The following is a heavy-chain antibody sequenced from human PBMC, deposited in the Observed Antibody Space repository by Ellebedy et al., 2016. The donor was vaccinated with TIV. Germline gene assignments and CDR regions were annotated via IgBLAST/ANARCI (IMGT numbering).Heavy chain of an antibody. V-gene: IGHV3-21*01. CDR2: ITSSSAYI. CDR3: ARVDWNFAFDY. D-gene: IGHD1-7*01. Sequence: GESLKISCAGSGFTFSSYTLNWVRQAPGTGLEWVASITSSSAYIFYADSVKGRFTISRDNAKNSLYLQMNSLRADDTAVYFCARVDWNFAFDYWGQGNLVTVSS. J-gene: IGHJ4*02. CDR1: GFTFSSYT.